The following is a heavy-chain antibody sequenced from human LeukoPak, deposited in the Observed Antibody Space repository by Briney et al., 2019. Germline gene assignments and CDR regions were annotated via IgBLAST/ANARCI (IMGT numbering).Heavy chain of an antibody. J-gene: IGHJ5*02. CDR3: ARDAHYDFWSGYYGWFDP. D-gene: IGHD3-3*01. CDR2: IYYSGST. V-gene: IGHV4-59*01. Sequence: PSETLSLTCTVSGGSISTYYGNWIRQAPGKGLEWIGYIYYSGSTNYNPSLKGRVTMSVDTSRNQFSLKLSSVTAADTAVYYCARDAHYDFWSGYYGWFDPWGQGTLVTVSS. CDR1: GGSISTYY.